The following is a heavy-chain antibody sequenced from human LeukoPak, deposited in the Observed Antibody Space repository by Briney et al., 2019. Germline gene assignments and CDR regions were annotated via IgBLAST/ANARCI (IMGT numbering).Heavy chain of an antibody. J-gene: IGHJ4*02. CDR1: GFSFSSFE. V-gene: IGHV3-48*03. CDR3: AKNTSGTYLDY. Sequence: GGSLRLSCAASGFSFSSFEMNWVRQAPEKGLEWVAYISSSGSNINYADSVKGRFTISRDNSKNMVYLQMNSLRAEDTAVYYCAKNTSGTYLDYWGQGILVTVSS. D-gene: IGHD1-26*01. CDR2: ISSSGSNI.